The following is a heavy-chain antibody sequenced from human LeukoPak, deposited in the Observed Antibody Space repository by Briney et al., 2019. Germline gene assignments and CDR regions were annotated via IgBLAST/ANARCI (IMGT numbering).Heavy chain of an antibody. Sequence: SVKVSCKASGGTFSSYAISWVRQAPGQGLEWMGRIIPIFGTANYAQKFQGRVTITTDESTSTAYMELSSQRSEDTAVYYCARDPNSGSYYFDYWGQGTLVTVSS. CDR2: IIPIFGTA. V-gene: IGHV1-69*05. CDR3: ARDPNSGSYYFDY. D-gene: IGHD1-26*01. J-gene: IGHJ4*02. CDR1: GGTFSSYA.